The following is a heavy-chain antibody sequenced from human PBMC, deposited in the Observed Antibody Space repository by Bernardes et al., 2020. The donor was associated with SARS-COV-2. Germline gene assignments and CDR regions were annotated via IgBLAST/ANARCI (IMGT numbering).Heavy chain of an antibody. CDR3: ARGSGNYYFDY. Sequence: GSLRLSCAASGFTFSSYWMHWVRLGPGKGPVWVSRINGDGSSINYADSVKGRFTISRDNARNTLYLEMNSLRAEDSAVYYCARGSGNYYFDYWGQGTLVTVSS. V-gene: IGHV3-74*01. J-gene: IGHJ4*02. CDR1: GFTFSSYW. D-gene: IGHD1-26*01. CDR2: INGDGSSI.